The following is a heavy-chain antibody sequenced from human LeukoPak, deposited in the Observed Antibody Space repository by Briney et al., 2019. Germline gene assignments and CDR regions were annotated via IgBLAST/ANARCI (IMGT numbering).Heavy chain of an antibody. D-gene: IGHD2-2*01. CDR1: GYTFTSYD. Sequence: ASVKVSCKASGYTFTSYDINWVRQATGQGLEWMGWMNPNSGNTGYAQKFQGRVTMTRNTSISTAYMELSSLRSEDTAVYYCARPYCSSTSCYYYYYYYGMDVWGQGTTVTVSS. CDR2: MNPNSGNT. CDR3: ARPYCSSTSCYYYYYYYGMDV. J-gene: IGHJ6*02. V-gene: IGHV1-8*01.